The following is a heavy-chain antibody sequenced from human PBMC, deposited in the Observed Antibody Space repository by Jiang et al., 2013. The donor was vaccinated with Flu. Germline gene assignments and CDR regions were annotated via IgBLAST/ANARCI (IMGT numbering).Heavy chain of an antibody. D-gene: IGHD3-22*01. J-gene: IGHJ3*02. Sequence: SGAEVKKPGASVKVSCKASGYTFTGYYMYWVRQAPGQGLEWMGWINPNSGGTNYAQKFQGWVTMTRDTSISTAYMELSRLRSDDTAVYYCARVPYYDSSGYYYGGAFDIWGQGTMVTVSS. CDR3: ARVPYYDSSGYYYGGAFDI. CDR2: INPNSGGT. CDR1: GYTFTGYY. V-gene: IGHV1-2*04.